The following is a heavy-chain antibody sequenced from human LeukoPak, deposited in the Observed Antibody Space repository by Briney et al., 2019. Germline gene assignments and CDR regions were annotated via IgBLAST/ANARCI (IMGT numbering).Heavy chain of an antibody. CDR1: GGSFSGYY. D-gene: IGHD3-22*01. CDR3: ARELDYYDSSGALDY. CDR2: INHSGST. Sequence: SETLSLTCAVYGGSFSGYYWSWIRQPPGKGLEWIGEINHSGSTNYNPSLKSRVTISVDTSKNQFSLKLSPVTAADTAVYYCARELDYYDSSGALDYWGQGTLVTVSS. V-gene: IGHV4-34*01. J-gene: IGHJ4*02.